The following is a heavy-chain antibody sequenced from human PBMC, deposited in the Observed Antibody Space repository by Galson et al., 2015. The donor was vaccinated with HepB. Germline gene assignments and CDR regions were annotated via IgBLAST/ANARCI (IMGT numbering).Heavy chain of an antibody. CDR3: ARESFGVVNLDY. CDR2: ISSAGSNK. D-gene: IGHD3-3*01. J-gene: IGHJ4*02. Sequence: SLRLSCAASGFTFSSQAIHWVRQAPGKGLEWVAVISSAGSNKYYADSVKGRFTISRDNSKNTLYLQMNSLRPEDTAVYSCARESFGVVNLDYWGQGTLVTVSS. V-gene: IGHV3-30-3*01. CDR1: GFTFSSQA.